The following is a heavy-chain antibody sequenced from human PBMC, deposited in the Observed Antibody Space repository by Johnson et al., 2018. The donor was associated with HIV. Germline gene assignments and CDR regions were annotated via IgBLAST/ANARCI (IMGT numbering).Heavy chain of an antibody. V-gene: IGHV3-13*01. CDR1: GFTFDDYG. Sequence: VQLVESGGGVVRPGGSLRLPCAASGFTFDDYGMSWVRQAPGKGLEWVSAIGTAGDTYYPGSVKRRFTISRENAKNSLYLQMNSLRAGDTAVYYCARSLSSSWYEGAFDIWGQGTMVTVSS. D-gene: IGHD6-13*01. J-gene: IGHJ3*02. CDR2: IGTAGDT. CDR3: ARSLSSSWYEGAFDI.